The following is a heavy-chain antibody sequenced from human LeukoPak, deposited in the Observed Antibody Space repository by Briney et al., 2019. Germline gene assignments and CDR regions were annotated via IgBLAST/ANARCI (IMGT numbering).Heavy chain of an antibody. CDR1: RFTFSSYS. Sequence: NPGGSLRLSCAASRFTFSSYSMNWVRQAPGKRLEWVSSISSDSSYIHYADSVKGRFTISRDNAKNSLYLQMNSLRAEDTAVYHCARDYYDSSGYSGPIDHWGQGALVTVSS. V-gene: IGHV3-21*01. J-gene: IGHJ4*02. D-gene: IGHD3-22*01. CDR2: ISSDSSYI. CDR3: ARDYYDSSGYSGPIDH.